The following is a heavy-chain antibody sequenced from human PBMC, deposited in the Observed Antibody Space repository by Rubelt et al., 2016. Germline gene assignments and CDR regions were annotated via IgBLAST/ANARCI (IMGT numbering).Heavy chain of an antibody. Sequence: QVQLQESGPGLVKPSETLSLTCTVSGYSISSGYYWGWIRQPPGKGLEWIGSIYHSGSTYYNPSLKSRVPISVDTSKNPFSLKLSFVTAADTAVYYCARVIIAVAGPRATHIDYWGQGTLVTVSS. D-gene: IGHD6-19*01. J-gene: IGHJ4*02. CDR2: IYHSGST. CDR3: ARVIIAVAGPRATHIDY. CDR1: GYSISSGYY. V-gene: IGHV4-38-2*02.